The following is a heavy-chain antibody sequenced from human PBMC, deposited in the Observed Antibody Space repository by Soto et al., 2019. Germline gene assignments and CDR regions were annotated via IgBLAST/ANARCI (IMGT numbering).Heavy chain of an antibody. CDR2: ISRTGDSA. CDR3: AKGPDGSGYYHNWFDS. J-gene: IGHJ5*01. D-gene: IGHD3-22*01. CDR1: GFSFSDYA. Sequence: GGSLRLSCAASGFSFSDYAMSWVRQAPGKGLEWVSSISRTGDSAYYADSVKGRFAISRDRSKNRLSLQMNSLRVEDTAVYYCAKGPDGSGYYHNWFDSWGQGTPVTVSS. V-gene: IGHV3-23*01.